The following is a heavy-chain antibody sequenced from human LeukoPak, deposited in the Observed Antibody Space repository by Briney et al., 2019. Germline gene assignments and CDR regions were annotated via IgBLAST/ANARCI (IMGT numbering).Heavy chain of an antibody. CDR1: GFTFSSYA. D-gene: IGHD2-15*01. V-gene: IGHV3-23*01. CDR2: ISGSGDST. J-gene: IGHJ4*02. CDR3: AKELGYCSGGSCYGNGLDY. Sequence: GGSLRLSCAASGFTFSSYAMSWVRQAPGKGLEWVSTISGSGDSTYYADSVKGRFTISRDNSKNTLYLQMNSLRAEDTAVYYCAKELGYCSGGSCYGNGLDYWGQGTLVTVSS.